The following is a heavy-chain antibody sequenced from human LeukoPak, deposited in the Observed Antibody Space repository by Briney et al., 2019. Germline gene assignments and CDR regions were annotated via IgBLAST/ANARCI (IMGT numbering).Heavy chain of an antibody. D-gene: IGHD2-15*01. V-gene: IGHV4-39*01. CDR2: IYYSGST. CDR3: ATLRAATAFDY. J-gene: IGHJ4*02. Sequence: PSETLSPTCTVSARSLSSSSYYWGWLRQPPGRGLEWISSIYYSGSTYHNPSLKSPVTISVDTSKNQFSLKLSSVTAADTAVYYCATLRAATAFDYWGQGTLVTVSS. CDR1: ARSLSSSSYY.